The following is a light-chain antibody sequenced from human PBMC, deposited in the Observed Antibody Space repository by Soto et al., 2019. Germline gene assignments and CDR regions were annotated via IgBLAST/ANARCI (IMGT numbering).Light chain of an antibody. CDR3: LQDYHYPWT. Sequence: AIQMTQPPSSLSASVGDRVTIICRASQDIRNELGWYQQKPGKDPKLLIYAASSLQSGVPSRFSGSGSGTDFILTISSLQPEDFATYYCLQDYHYPWTFGQGTKVEIK. V-gene: IGKV1-6*01. CDR2: AAS. CDR1: QDIRNE. J-gene: IGKJ1*01.